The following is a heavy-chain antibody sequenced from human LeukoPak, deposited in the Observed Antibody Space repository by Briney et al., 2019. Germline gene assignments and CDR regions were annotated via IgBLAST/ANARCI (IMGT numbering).Heavy chain of an antibody. D-gene: IGHD1-26*01. J-gene: IGHJ4*02. Sequence: GGSLRLSCAVSGFTFSNAWMSWVRQAPGKGLEWVGRIKSKTDGGTTDYAAPVKGRFTISRDDSKNTLYLQMNSLKTEDTAVYYCTTDGRWELLMDYWGQGTLVTVSS. CDR2: IKSKTDGGTT. CDR3: TTDGRWELLMDY. V-gene: IGHV3-15*01. CDR1: GFTFSNAW.